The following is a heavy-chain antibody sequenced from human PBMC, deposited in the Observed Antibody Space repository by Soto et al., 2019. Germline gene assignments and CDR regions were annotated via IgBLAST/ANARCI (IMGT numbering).Heavy chain of an antibody. D-gene: IGHD3-10*01. CDR3: AKDLFLQGYFGSGDYYALDS. CDR1: GFTFTYYV. V-gene: IGHV3-23*01. Sequence: EVQLLESGGGLVQPGGSLRLSCAASGFTFTYYVMNWVRPAPGKGLEWVSGISGSGTSTWYADSVKGRLTISRDTSKNTLYLQMNSLRADDTAVYYCAKDLFLQGYFGSGDYYALDSWGRGTLVTVSS. J-gene: IGHJ5*01. CDR2: ISGSGTST.